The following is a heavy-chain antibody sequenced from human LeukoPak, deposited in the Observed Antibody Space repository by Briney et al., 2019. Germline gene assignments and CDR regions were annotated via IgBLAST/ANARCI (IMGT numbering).Heavy chain of an antibody. D-gene: IGHD2-2*01. CDR1: GFTFSSYA. V-gene: IGHV3-23*01. CDR3: AKDLCSSTSCENWFDP. Sequence: GGSLRLSCAASGFTFSSYAMSWVRQAPGKGLEWVSAISGSGGSTYYADSVKGRFTISRDNSKSTLYLQMNSLRAEDTAVYYCAKDLCSSTSCENWFDPWGQGTLVTVSS. J-gene: IGHJ5*02. CDR2: ISGSGGST.